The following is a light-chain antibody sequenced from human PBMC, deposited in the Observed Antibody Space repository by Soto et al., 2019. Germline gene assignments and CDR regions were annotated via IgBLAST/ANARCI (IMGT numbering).Light chain of an antibody. Sequence: EIVLTQSPGTLSLSPGERATLSCRASQSVSSNYLAWYQQKPGQAPRLLIYGASSRATGIPDRFSGSGSETDFTLTISRLEPEDFAVYFCQQYGSSPVFGPGTRWISN. CDR1: QSVSSNY. CDR2: GAS. CDR3: QQYGSSPV. V-gene: IGKV3-20*01. J-gene: IGKJ3*01.